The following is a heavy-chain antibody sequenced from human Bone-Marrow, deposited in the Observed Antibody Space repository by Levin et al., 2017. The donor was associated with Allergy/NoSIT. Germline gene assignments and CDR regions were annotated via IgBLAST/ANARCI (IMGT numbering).Heavy chain of an antibody. CDR2: ISWNSGAI. CDR1: GFSFYEYA. CDR3: AKEDGMDV. Sequence: SLKISCAASGFSFYEYAMHWVRQVPGKGLEWVSGISWNSGAIGYADSVRGRFTISRDNRKNSLYLQMNSLRVEDTALYYCAKEDGMDVWGQGTTVTVSS. V-gene: IGHV3-9*01. J-gene: IGHJ6*02.